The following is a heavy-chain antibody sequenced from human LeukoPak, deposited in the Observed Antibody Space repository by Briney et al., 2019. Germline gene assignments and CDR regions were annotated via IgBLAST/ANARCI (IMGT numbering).Heavy chain of an antibody. D-gene: IGHD1-26*01. CDR3: ARDKRLSELRGLDY. CDR2: INWNCGIT. CDR1: GFNLLDHG. J-gene: IGHJ4*02. V-gene: IGHV3-20*04. Sequence: PGGALRLSCAAPGFNLLDHGVSPDRQAPGKGLEWVSGINWNCGITGYADSVKCLHTIASDNAKNSLYLQMNSLRAEDTALYYCARDKRLSELRGLDYWGQGTLVTVSA.